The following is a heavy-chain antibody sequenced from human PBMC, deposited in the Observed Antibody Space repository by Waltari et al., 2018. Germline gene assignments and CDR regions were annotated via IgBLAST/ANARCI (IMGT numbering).Heavy chain of an antibody. V-gene: IGHV5-51*01. J-gene: IGHJ4*02. CDR3: ARQRVASYYEGYFDY. Sequence: EVQLVQSGAEVKKPGESLKISCKGSGYSFTSYWIGGVRQMPGKGLEWMGIIYPGDSDTRYSPSFQGQVTISADKSISTAYLQWSSLKASDTAMYYCARQRVASYYEGYFDYWGQGTLVTVSS. CDR2: IYPGDSDT. D-gene: IGHD1-26*01. CDR1: GYSFTSYW.